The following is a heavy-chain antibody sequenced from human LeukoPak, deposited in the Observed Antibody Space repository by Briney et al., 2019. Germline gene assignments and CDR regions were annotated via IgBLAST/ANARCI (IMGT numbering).Heavy chain of an antibody. V-gene: IGHV3-30-3*01. D-gene: IGHD6-13*01. CDR3: ARVGMYSGRWYGDYYYGMDV. CDR2: TAYDGSNK. Sequence: GGSLRLSCAASGFTFRTYAMHWVRQAPGKGLEWVAVTAYDGSNKYYADSVKGRFTISRDNSKNTLYLQMNSLRLDDTAVYYCARVGMYSGRWYGDYYYGMDVWGQGTTVSVSS. J-gene: IGHJ6*02. CDR1: GFTFRTYA.